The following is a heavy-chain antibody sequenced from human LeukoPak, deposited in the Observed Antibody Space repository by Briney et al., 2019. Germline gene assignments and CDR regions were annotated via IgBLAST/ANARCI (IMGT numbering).Heavy chain of an antibody. CDR1: GGSISSSSYY. D-gene: IGHD5-24*01. CDR2: IYYSGST. V-gene: IGHV4-39*01. Sequence: SETLSLTCAVSGGSISSSSYYWGWIRQPPGKGLEWIGSIYYSGSTYYNPSLKSRVTISVDTSKNQFSLKLSSVTAADTAVYYCARRPGTGWLQFWGGFDYWGQGTLVTVSS. CDR3: ARRPGTGWLQFWGGFDY. J-gene: IGHJ4*02.